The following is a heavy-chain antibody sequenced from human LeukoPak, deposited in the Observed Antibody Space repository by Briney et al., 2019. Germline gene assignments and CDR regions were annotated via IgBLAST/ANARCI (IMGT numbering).Heavy chain of an antibody. CDR2: ISSSSTYT. CDR3: ARYRSADSPFDP. CDR1: GFTFSDYY. Sequence: GGSLRLSCAAPGFTFSDYYMTWIRQAPGKGLEWVSYISSSSTYTNYADSVKGRFTISRDNAKNSLYLQMNSLRAEDTAVYYCARYRSADSPFDPWGQGTLVTVSS. J-gene: IGHJ5*02. D-gene: IGHD3-22*01. V-gene: IGHV3-11*03.